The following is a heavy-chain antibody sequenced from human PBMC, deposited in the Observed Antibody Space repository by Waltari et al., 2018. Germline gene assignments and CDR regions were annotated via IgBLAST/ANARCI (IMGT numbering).Heavy chain of an antibody. CDR3: ARGTPVYDYIWGSYRRGFDY. CDR1: GGSFSGYY. Sequence: QVQLQQWGAGLLKPSETLSLTCAVYGGSFSGYYWSWIRQPPGKGREGSGEINHSGSTNYNPSLKSRVTISVDTSKNQFSLKLSSVTAADTAVYYCARGTPVYDYIWGSYRRGFDYWGQGTLVTVSS. D-gene: IGHD3-16*02. J-gene: IGHJ4*02. CDR2: INHSGST. V-gene: IGHV4-34*01.